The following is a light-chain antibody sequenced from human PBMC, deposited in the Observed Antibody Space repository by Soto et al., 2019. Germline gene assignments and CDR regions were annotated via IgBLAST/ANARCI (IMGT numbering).Light chain of an antibody. CDR3: LQHTSYPLT. J-gene: IGKJ1*01. CDR2: AAS. CDR1: QGSRNA. Sequence: DIQMTQSPSSLSASVGDRVTITCRASQGSRNALGWYQQNPGKAPKRLIYAASSLNSGVPSRLSGSRSGTALTLTISSLQPADVSSYYCLQHTSYPLTFGQGTKVEIK. V-gene: IGKV1-17*01.